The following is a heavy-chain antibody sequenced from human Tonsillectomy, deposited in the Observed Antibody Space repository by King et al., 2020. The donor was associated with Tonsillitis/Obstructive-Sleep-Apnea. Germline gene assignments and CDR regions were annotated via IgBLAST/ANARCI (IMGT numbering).Heavy chain of an antibody. J-gene: IGHJ4*02. CDR2: IKSKTDGGTT. V-gene: IGHV3-15*01. CDR3: TTDAPVYYYDSSGGGY. CDR1: GFTFSNAW. Sequence: QLVQSGGGLVKPGGSLRLSCAASGFTFSNAWMSWVRQAPGKGLEWVGRIKSKTDGGTTDYAAPVKGRFTISRDDSKNTLYLQMNSLKTEDTAVYYCTTDAPVYYYDSSGGGYWGQGTLVTVSS. D-gene: IGHD3-22*01.